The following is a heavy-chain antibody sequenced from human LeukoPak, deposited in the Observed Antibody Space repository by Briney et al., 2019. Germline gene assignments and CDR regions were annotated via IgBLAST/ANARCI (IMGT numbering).Heavy chain of an antibody. J-gene: IGHJ4*02. V-gene: IGHV3-74*01. Sequence: GGSLRLSCAASGFTFSSYWMHWVRQAPGKGLVWVSRINSDGTSTNYADSVKGRFTISRDNAKNALYLQMNSLRTEDTAVYYCARRHYYDGRYPFDSWGQGTLVTVSS. CDR2: INSDGTST. D-gene: IGHD3-22*01. CDR3: ARRHYYDGRYPFDS. CDR1: GFTFSSYW.